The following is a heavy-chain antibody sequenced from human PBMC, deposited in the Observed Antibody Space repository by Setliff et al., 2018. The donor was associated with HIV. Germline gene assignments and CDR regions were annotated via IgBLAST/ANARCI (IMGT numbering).Heavy chain of an antibody. CDR1: GRSFSGYY. V-gene: IGHV4-34*01. CDR3: VRRRGPMVRGVDPSPSYYFDY. Sequence: PSETLSLTCAVYGRSFSGYYWSWLRQSPGKGLEWIGEINYGRTTNYNPSLESRVTISVDTSKNQFSLRMKSVNAGDTGKYYCVRRRGPMVRGVDPSPSYYFDYWGQGTLVTVSS. J-gene: IGHJ4*02. CDR2: INYGRTT. D-gene: IGHD3-10*01.